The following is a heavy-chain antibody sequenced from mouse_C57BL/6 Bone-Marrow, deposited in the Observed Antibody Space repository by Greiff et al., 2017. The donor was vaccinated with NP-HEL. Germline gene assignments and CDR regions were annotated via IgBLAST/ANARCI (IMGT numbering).Heavy chain of an antibody. J-gene: IGHJ4*01. Sequence: EVKLVESGGDLVKPGGSLKLSCAASGFTFSSYGMSWVRQTPDKRLEWVATISSGGSYTYYPDSVKGRFTISRDNAKNTLYLQMSSLKSEDTAMYYCARDGTGNYYAMDYWGQGTSVTVSS. CDR3: ARDGTGNYYAMDY. D-gene: IGHD4-1*01. CDR1: GFTFSSYG. CDR2: ISSGGSYT. V-gene: IGHV5-6*01.